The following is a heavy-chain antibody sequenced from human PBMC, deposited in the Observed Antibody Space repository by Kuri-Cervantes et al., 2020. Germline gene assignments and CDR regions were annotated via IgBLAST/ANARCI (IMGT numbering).Heavy chain of an antibody. D-gene: IGHD6-19*01. CDR3: ARMSSGWYVMRY. J-gene: IGHJ4*02. CDR1: GYTFTGYY. Sequence: ASVKVSCKASGYTFTGYYMHWVRQAPGQGLEWMGWINPNSGGTNYAQKFQGWVTMTRDTSTSTVYMELSSLRSEDTAVYYCARMSSGWYVMRYWGQGTLVTVSS. V-gene: IGHV1-2*04. CDR2: INPNSGGT.